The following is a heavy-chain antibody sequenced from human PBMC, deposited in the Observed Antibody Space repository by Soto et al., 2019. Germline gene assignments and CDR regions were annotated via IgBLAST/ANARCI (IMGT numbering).Heavy chain of an antibody. CDR2: ITSSDGGT. D-gene: IGHD3-10*02. Sequence: GGSLRLSCATSGFIFNNCAMSWVRQAPGKGLEWVSTITSSDGGTYYADSVEGRFTISRDNSKNTLYLQMNSLRAEDTAMYYCARHPSPQTGTIFDYWGQGTLVTVSS. CDR3: ARHPSPQTGTIFDY. CDR1: GFIFNNCA. J-gene: IGHJ4*02. V-gene: IGHV3-23*01.